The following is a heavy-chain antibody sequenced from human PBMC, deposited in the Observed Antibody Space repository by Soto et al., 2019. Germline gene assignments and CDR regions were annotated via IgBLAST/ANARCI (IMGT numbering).Heavy chain of an antibody. Sequence: GASVKVSCKASGFTFTSSAVQWVRQARGQRLEWIGWIVVGSGNTNYAQKFQERVTITRDMSTSTAYMELSSLRSEDTAVYYCAAPLLRHDILTGYPAGMDVWGQGTTVTVSS. CDR2: IVVGSGNT. V-gene: IGHV1-58*01. CDR3: AAPLLRHDILTGYPAGMDV. J-gene: IGHJ6*02. D-gene: IGHD3-9*01. CDR1: GFTFTSSA.